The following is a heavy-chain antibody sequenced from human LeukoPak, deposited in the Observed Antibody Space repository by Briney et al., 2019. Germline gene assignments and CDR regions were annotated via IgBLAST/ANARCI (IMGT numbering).Heavy chain of an antibody. D-gene: IGHD3-10*01. J-gene: IGHJ4*02. CDR1: EFTFSTYW. V-gene: IGHV3-7*01. CDR3: ARRGDDFDY. Sequence: GGSLRLSCAASEFTFSTYWMSWVRQAPGKGLEWVANIKEDGSEKYYVDSVKGRFTISRDNAKNSLYLQMNSLRAEDTAVYYCARRGDDFDYWGQGTLVTVSS. CDR2: IKEDGSEK.